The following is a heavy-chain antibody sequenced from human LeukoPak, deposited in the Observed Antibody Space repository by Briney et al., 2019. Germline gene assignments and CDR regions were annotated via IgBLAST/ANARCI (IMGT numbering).Heavy chain of an antibody. V-gene: IGHV3-21*01. CDR3: ARVGSSGSYNEDY. CDR1: GFTFSSYA. Sequence: GGSLRLSCAASGFTFSSYAMNWVRQAPGKGLEWVSSISSSSSYIYYADSLKGRFTISRDNAKNSLYLQMNTLRAEDTAVYYCARVGSSGSYNEDYWGQGTLVTVSS. J-gene: IGHJ4*02. CDR2: ISSSSSYI. D-gene: IGHD1-26*01.